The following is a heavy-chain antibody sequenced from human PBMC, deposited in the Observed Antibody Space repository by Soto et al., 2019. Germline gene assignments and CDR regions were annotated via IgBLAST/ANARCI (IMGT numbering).Heavy chain of an antibody. J-gene: IGHJ4*02. D-gene: IGHD3-3*01. Sequence: QVQLQESGPGLVKPSQTLSLTCTVSGGSISSGDYYWSWIRQPPGKGLEWIGYIYYSGSTYYNPSLKSRVTISVDTSKHQFSLKLSSVTAADTAVYYCARGTTYYDFWSGYYPPDYWGQGTLVTVSS. CDR1: GGSISSGDYY. CDR2: IYYSGST. V-gene: IGHV4-30-4*01. CDR3: ARGTTYYDFWSGYYPPDY.